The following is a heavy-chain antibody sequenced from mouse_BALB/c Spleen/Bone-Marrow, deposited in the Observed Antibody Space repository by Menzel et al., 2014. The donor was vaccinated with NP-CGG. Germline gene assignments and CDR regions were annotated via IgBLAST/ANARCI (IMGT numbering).Heavy chain of an antibody. CDR2: IYPGDGST. V-gene: IGHV1S56*01. Sequence: VESGASVKMSCKASGYTFTSYYIHWVKQRPGQGLEWIGWIYPGDGSTKYNEKFKGKTTLTADKSSSTAYMLLSSLTSEDSAIYFCARGDCYYGSSRAWFAYWGQGTLVTVSA. CDR3: ARGDCYYGSSRAWFAY. CDR1: GYTFTSYY. J-gene: IGHJ3*01. D-gene: IGHD1-1*01.